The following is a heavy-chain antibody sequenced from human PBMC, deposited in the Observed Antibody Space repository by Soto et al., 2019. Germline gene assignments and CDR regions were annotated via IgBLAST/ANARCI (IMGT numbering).Heavy chain of an antibody. CDR2: ISGSGGST. CDR1: GFTFSSYA. CDR3: EGITIFGFDP. D-gene: IGHD3-3*01. V-gene: IGHV3-23*01. J-gene: IGHJ5*02. Sequence: GGSLRLSCAASGFTFSSYAMSWVRQAPGKGLEWVSAISGSGGSTYYADSVKGRFTISRDNAKNTLELQMNSRRAEDTAVSYCEGITIFGFDPWGQGTLVTVSS.